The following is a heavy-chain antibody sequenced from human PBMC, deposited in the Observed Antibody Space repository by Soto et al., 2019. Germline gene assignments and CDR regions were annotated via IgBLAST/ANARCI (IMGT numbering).Heavy chain of an antibody. V-gene: IGHV4-59*08. CDR1: GGSISSYY. J-gene: IGHJ6*02. CDR3: ARQVLEGQQLAPYYYYGMDV. CDR2: IYYSGST. Sequence: SETLSLTCTVSGGSISSYYWSWIRQPPEKGLEWIGYIYYSGSTNYNPSLKSRVTISVDTSKNQFSLKLSSVTAADTAVYYCARQVLEGQQLAPYYYYGMDVWGQGTTVTVSS. D-gene: IGHD6-13*01.